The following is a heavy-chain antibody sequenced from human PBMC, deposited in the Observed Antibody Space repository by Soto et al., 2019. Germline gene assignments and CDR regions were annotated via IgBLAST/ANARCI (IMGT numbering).Heavy chain of an antibody. D-gene: IGHD3-16*01. CDR3: ARGTSSPSYDYIWGSYYWFDP. CDR1: GYTFTSYG. Sequence: QVQLVQSGAEVKKPGASVKVSCKASGYTFTSYGISWVRQAPGQGLEWMGWISAYNGNTNYAQKLQGRVTMTTDTSTRTAYMELRSLRSDDTAVYYCARGTSSPSYDYIWGSYYWFDPWGQGTLVTVSS. V-gene: IGHV1-18*01. CDR2: ISAYNGNT. J-gene: IGHJ5*02.